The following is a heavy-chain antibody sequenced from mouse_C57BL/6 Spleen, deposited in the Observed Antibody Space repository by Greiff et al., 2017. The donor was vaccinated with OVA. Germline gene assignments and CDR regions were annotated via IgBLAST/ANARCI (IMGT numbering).Heavy chain of an antibody. CDR2: INYDGSST. J-gene: IGHJ4*01. D-gene: IGHD2-1*01. V-gene: IGHV5-16*01. Sequence: EVKLVESEGGLVQPGSSMKLSCTASGFTFSDYYMAWVRQVPEKGLEWVANINYDGSSTYYLDSLKSRFIISRDHAKNILYLQMSSLKSEDTATYYWARGVIYYGNYDAMDYWGQGTSVTVSS. CDR1: GFTFSDYY. CDR3: ARGVIYYGNYDAMDY.